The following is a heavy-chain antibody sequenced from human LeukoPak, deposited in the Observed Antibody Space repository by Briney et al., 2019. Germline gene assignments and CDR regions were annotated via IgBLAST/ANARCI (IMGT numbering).Heavy chain of an antibody. V-gene: IGHV3-48*01. CDR3: ARDQSCYDFWSGYPTLYYYYYYMDV. D-gene: IGHD3-3*01. CDR1: GFTFSSYS. J-gene: IGHJ6*03. Sequence: GGSLRLSCAASGFTFSSYSMNWVRQAPGKGLEWVSYISSSSSTIYYADSVKGRFTISRDNAENSLYLQMDSLRAEDTAVYYCARDQSCYDFWSGYPTLYYYYYYMDVWGKGTTVTVSS. CDR2: ISSSSSTI.